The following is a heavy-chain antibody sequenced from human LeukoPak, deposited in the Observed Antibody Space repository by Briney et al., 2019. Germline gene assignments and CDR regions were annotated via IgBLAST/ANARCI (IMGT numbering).Heavy chain of an antibody. D-gene: IGHD4-23*01. CDR1: GGTFSSYA. V-gene: IGHV1-69*01. CDR2: IIPIFGTA. Sequence: ASVKVSCKASGGTFSSYAISWVRQAPGQGLEWMGGIIPIFGTANYAQKFQGRVTITADESTSTAYMELSSLGSEDTAVYYCARGPNDYGGPDYWGQGTLVTVSS. CDR3: ARGPNDYGGPDY. J-gene: IGHJ4*02.